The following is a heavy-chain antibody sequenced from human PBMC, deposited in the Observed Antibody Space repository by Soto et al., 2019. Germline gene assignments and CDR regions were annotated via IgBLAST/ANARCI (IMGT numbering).Heavy chain of an antibody. CDR2: VYWDDDK. V-gene: IGHV2-5*02. Sequence: ESGPTLVNPTQTLTLTCTFSGFSLSTNGEGVGWIRQPPGKALEWLALVYWDDDKRYSQSLKSRLTITKDTSKNQVVLTMTNMDPVDTATYYCVHRRVQIFDFWGQGALVTVSS. CDR3: VHRRVQIFDF. J-gene: IGHJ4*02. D-gene: IGHD1-1*01. CDR1: GFSLSTNGEG.